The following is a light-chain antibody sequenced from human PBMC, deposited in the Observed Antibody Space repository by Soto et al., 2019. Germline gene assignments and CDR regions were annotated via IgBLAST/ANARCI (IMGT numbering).Light chain of an antibody. CDR1: QSISSW. V-gene: IGKV1-5*01. CDR3: QQYNSYPLT. CDR2: DAS. J-gene: IGKJ4*01. Sequence: DIQMTQSPSTLSESVGDRVTITCRASQSISSWLAWYQQKPGKAPKLLIYDASSLESGVPSRFSGSGSGTGFTFSFSSLLPDDFATYYCQQYNSYPLTFGGGTKVDIK.